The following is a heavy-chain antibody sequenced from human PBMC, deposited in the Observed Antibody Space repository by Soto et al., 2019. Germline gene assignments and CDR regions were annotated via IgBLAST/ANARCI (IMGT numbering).Heavy chain of an antibody. CDR1: GGSISSYY. CDR2: IYYSGST. CDR3: ARPIVARDSCASWLYYYHCMDG. J-gene: IGHJ6*02. V-gene: IGHV4-59*01. D-gene: IGHD6-6*01. Sequence: SETLSLTCTVSGGSISSYYWSWIRQPPGKGLEWIGYIYYSGSTNYNPSLKSRVTISVDTSKNQFSLKLSSVTAADTAGYYRARPIVARDSCASWLYYYHCMDGWGQGTRGT.